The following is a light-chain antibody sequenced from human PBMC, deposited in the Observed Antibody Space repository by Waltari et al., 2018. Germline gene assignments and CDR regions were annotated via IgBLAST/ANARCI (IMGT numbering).Light chain of an antibody. CDR3: SSYAGTDNWI. J-gene: IGLJ2*01. Sequence: QSALTQPPSASGSPGQSVTISCTGTSTDVAVYNYVSWNQQHPGKAPKPIIYEVCTRPPGFLGRSPGPRSGTPASLTVSGLSGDGAVYYGSSYAGTDNWIFGGGTKRPVL. CDR1: STDVAVYNY. CDR2: EVC. V-gene: IGLV2-8*01.